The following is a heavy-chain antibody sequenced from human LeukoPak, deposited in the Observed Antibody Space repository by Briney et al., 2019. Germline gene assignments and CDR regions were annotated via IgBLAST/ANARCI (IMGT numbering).Heavy chain of an antibody. Sequence: GGSLRLSCAASGFTVSSTYMNWVRQAPGKGLEWVSVIYSGGSTYSADSVRGRFTISRDISKNTLFLQMYTLRAEDTAVYYCAKGPGERAFDIWGQGTMVTVSS. J-gene: IGHJ3*02. CDR1: GFTVSSTY. V-gene: IGHV3-53*01. CDR3: AKGPGERAFDI. CDR2: IYSGGST.